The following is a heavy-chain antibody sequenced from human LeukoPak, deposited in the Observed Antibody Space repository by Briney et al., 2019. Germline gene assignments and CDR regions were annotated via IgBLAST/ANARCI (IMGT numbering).Heavy chain of an antibody. CDR3: ARIYGSGFDY. D-gene: IGHD3-10*01. J-gene: IGHJ4*02. CDR2: IYYSGST. Sequence: PSETLSLTCTVSGGSISSYYWSWIRQAPGKGLEWIGYIYYSGSTNYNPSLKSRVTISVDTSKNQFSLKLSSVTAADTAVYYCARIYGSGFDYWGQGTLVTVSS. V-gene: IGHV4-59*01. CDR1: GGSISSYY.